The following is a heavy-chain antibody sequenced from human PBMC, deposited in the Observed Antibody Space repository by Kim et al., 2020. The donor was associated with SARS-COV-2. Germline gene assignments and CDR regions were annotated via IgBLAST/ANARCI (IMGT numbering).Heavy chain of an antibody. Sequence: YTPSRKSRVTISGDTSKNQFSLKLSSVTAADTAVYYCARRPDPYGSGSYHWGQGTLVTVSS. CDR3: ARRPDPYGSGSYH. V-gene: IGHV4-34*01. J-gene: IGHJ4*02. D-gene: IGHD3-10*01.